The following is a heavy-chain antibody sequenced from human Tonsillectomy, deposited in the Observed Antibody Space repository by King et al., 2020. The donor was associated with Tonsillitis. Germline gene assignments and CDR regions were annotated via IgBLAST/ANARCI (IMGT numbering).Heavy chain of an antibody. CDR3: AKAPPLLLWFGELLRTFDY. V-gene: IGHV3-30*18. J-gene: IGHJ4*02. CDR1: GFTFSSYG. Sequence: VQLVESGGGVVQPGRSLRLSCAASGFTFSSYGMHWVRQAPGKGLEWVAVISYDGSNKYYGDSVKGRFTISRDNSKNTLYLQMNSLRAEDTAVFYCAKAPPLLLWFGELLRTFDYWGQGTLVTVSS. D-gene: IGHD3-10*01. CDR2: ISYDGSNK.